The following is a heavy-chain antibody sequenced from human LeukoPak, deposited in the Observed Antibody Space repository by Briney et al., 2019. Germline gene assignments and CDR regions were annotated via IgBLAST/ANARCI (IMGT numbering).Heavy chain of an antibody. D-gene: IGHD1-26*01. V-gene: IGHV3-66*01. CDR3: ARGGSNAGY. Sequence: SGGSLRLSCAASGFTVSNNYMRWVRQAPGKGLKGVSFIYRGGNIYYADSVKGRFTLSRDDSKNTLYLQMHSLRVEDTAVYYRARGGSNAGYWGQGTLVTVSS. J-gene: IGHJ4*02. CDR2: IYRGGNI. CDR1: GFTVSNNY.